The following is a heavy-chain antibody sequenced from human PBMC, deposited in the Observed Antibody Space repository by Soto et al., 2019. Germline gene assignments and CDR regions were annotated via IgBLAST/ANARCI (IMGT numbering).Heavy chain of an antibody. D-gene: IGHD4-4*01. Sequence: EVQLLESGGGLVQPGGSLRLSCAASGFTFSNYAMTWVRQAPGKGLEWVSAISGSGDSTYYEDSVKGRSTISRDNSMKPPSLQINRLRAEDTAVYYCAKNQAASNSYQYNHYGLDDWGQGTTVTVSS. J-gene: IGHJ6*02. V-gene: IGHV3-23*01. CDR1: GFTFSNYA. CDR3: AKNQAASNSYQYNHYGLDD. CDR2: ISGSGDST.